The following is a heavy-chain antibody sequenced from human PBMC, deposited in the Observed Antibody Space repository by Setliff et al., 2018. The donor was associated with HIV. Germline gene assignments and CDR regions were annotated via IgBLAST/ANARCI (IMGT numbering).Heavy chain of an antibody. CDR1: GYSINSGFS. CDR2: IYQSGSI. CDR3: ARPRRVRSRAWYWFDI. V-gene: IGHV4-38-2*01. D-gene: IGHD6-19*01. Sequence: SETLSLTCAASGYSINSGFSRAWIRQPPGQGPQWIGSIYQSGSIYYNPSLQSRVTISVDSTKNQFSLNLFSVTAADTAVYYCARPRRVRSRAWYWFDIWGQGTMVTGSS. J-gene: IGHJ5*02.